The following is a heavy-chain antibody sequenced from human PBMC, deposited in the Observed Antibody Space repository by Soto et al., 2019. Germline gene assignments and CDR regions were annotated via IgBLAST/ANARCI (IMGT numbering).Heavy chain of an antibody. D-gene: IGHD6-19*01. V-gene: IGHV3-21*01. CDR1: GFTFSSYS. J-gene: IGHJ4*02. CDR2: ISSSSSYI. CDR3: AREKSSGPELDY. Sequence: EVQLVESGGGLVKPGGSLRLPCAVSGFTFSSYSMNWVRQAPGKGLEWVSSISSSSSYIYYADSVKGRFTISRDNAKNSLYLQMNSLRAEDTAVYYCAREKSSGPELDYWGQGTLVTVSS.